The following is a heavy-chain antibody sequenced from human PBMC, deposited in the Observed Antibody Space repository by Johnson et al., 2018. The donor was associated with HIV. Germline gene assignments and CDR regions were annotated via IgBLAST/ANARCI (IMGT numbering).Heavy chain of an antibody. CDR2: IYSDGTT. Sequence: VQLVESGGGLVQPGGSLRLSCAASGFTVRSSYMSWVRQAPGKGLEHVSVIYSDGTTYYADFVTGRFTISRDSSKNTMYLEMNSLRSEDTAVYYCAPYRAFGAAPTWAFDFWGQGTMVTVSS. CDR3: APYRAFGAAPTWAFDF. J-gene: IGHJ3*01. CDR1: GFTVRSSY. V-gene: IGHV3-66*01. D-gene: IGHD3-3*01.